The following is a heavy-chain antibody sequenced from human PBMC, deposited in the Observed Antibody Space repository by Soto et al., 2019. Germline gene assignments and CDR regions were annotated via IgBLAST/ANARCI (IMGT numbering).Heavy chain of an antibody. V-gene: IGHV1-46*03. Sequence: ASVKVSCKASGYTFTSYYMHWVRQAPGQGLEWMGIINPSGGSTSYAQKFQGRVTMTRDTSTSTVYMELSSLRSEDTAVYYCARPRGSYDYGDYSILVYWGQGTLVTVSS. CDR1: GYTFTSYY. D-gene: IGHD4-17*01. J-gene: IGHJ4*02. CDR3: ARPRGSYDYGDYSILVY. CDR2: INPSGGST.